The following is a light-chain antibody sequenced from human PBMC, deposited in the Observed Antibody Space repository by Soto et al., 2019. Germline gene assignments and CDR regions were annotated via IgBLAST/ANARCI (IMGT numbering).Light chain of an antibody. CDR3: AAWDDSLNGYA. Sequence: QSVLTQPPSASGTPGQRVAFSCSGSSSNIGANTVNWYQQLPGAAPKLLIYSHSQRPSGVPDRFSGSKSGTSASLAISGLQSDDEADYYCAAWDDSLNGYAFGSGTKVTV. CDR1: SSNIGANT. J-gene: IGLJ1*01. V-gene: IGLV1-44*01. CDR2: SHS.